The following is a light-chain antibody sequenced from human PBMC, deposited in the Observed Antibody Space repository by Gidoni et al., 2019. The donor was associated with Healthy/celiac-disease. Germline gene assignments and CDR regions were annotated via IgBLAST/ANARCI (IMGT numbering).Light chain of an antibody. Sequence: DIQMTQSPSSLSASVGDRFTITCRASQGISNYLAWYQQKPGIVPKLLIYAASTLQSGVPSRFSGSGSGTDFTLTISSLQPEDVATYYCQKYNSAPPWTFGQGTKVEIK. CDR3: QKYNSAPPWT. CDR2: AAS. CDR1: QGISNY. V-gene: IGKV1-27*01. J-gene: IGKJ1*01.